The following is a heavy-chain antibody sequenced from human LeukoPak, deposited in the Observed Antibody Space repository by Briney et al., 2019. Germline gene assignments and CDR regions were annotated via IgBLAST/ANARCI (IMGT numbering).Heavy chain of an antibody. D-gene: IGHD7-27*01. CDR3: AIPTGESSRGAFDI. CDR1: GGSFSGYY. Sequence: PETLSLTCAVYGGSFSGYYWSWIRQPPGKGLEWIWEINHSGSTNYNPSLKSRVTISVDTSKNQFSLKLSSVTAADTAVYYCAIPTGESSRGAFDIWGQGTMVTVSS. J-gene: IGHJ3*02. CDR2: INHSGST. V-gene: IGHV4-34*01.